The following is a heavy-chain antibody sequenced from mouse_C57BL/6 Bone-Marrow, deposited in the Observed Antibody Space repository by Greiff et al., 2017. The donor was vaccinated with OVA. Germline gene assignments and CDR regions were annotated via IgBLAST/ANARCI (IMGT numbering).Heavy chain of an antibody. J-gene: IGHJ4*01. D-gene: IGHD6-1*01. CDR3: ARSAHYAMDY. V-gene: IGHV1-59*01. CDR2: IDPSDSYT. Sequence: VKLQQPGAELVRPGTSVKLSCKASGYTFTSYWMHWVQQRPGQGLEWIGVIDPSDSYTNYNQKFKGKATLTVDTSSSTAYMQLSSLTSEESAVYYCARSAHYAMDYWGQGTSVTVSS. CDR1: GYTFTSYW.